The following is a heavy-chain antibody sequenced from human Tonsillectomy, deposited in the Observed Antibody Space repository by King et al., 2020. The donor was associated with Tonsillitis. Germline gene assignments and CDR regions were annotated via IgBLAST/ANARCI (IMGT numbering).Heavy chain of an antibody. J-gene: IGHJ6*02. D-gene: IGHD5-12*01. CDR1: GYTFTGYY. Sequence: QLVQSGAEVKKPGASVKVSCKASGYTFTGYYMHWVRQAPGQGLEWMGWINPNSGGTNFAQKFQGRVTMTRDTSISTAYMELSRLKSDDTAVYYCARDQDNGYDISLYYYSGMDVWGQGTTVTVSS. CDR2: INPNSGGT. V-gene: IGHV1-2*02. CDR3: ARDQDNGYDISLYYYSGMDV.